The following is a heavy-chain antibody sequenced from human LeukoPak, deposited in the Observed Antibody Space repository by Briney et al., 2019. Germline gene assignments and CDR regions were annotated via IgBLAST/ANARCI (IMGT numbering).Heavy chain of an antibody. CDR1: GGTFSSYA. CDR3: ARAGHRAVIVATPRYNWFDP. V-gene: IGHV1-69*01. CDR2: IIPIFGTA. D-gene: IGHD5-12*01. Sequence: ASVKVSCKASGGTFSSYAISWVRQAPGQGLELMGGIIPIFGTANYAQKFQGRVTITADESTSTAYMELSSLRSEDTAVYYCARAGHRAVIVATPRYNWFDPWGQGTLVTVSS. J-gene: IGHJ5*02.